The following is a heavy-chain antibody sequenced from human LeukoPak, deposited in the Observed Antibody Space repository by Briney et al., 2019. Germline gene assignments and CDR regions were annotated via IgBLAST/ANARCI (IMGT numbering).Heavy chain of an antibody. CDR1: GFTFSSYG. J-gene: IGHJ4*02. D-gene: IGHD1-26*01. CDR2: ISYDGSNK. V-gene: IGHV3-30*18. Sequence: PGGSLRLSCAASGFTFSSYGMHWVRQAPGKGLEWVAVISYDGSNKYYADSVKGRFTISRDNSKNTLYLQMNSLRAEDTAVYYCAKDHQGIVGANWGQGTLVTVSS. CDR3: AKDHQGIVGAN.